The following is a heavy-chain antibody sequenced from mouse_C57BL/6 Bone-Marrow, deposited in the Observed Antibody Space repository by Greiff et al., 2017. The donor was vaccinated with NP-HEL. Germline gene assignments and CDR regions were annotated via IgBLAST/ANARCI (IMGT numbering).Heavy chain of an antibody. CDR1: GYTFTSYC. Sequence: VQLQQSGAELVKPGASVKLSCKASGYTFTSYCMEWVKQRPGQGLEWIGYINPNSGDTKYNQKFKGKATLTADKSSSTAYMQLSSLTSDDSAVYYCARDYHAMDYWGQGTSGTVSS. CDR3: ARDYHAMDY. V-gene: IGHV1-7*01. CDR2: INPNSGDT. J-gene: IGHJ4*01.